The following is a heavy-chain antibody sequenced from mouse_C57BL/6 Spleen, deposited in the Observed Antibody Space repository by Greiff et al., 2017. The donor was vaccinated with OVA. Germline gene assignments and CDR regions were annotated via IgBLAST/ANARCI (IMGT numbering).Heavy chain of an antibody. Sequence: QVQLKQSGAELVKPGASVKISCKASGYAFSSYWMNWVKQRPGKGLEWIGQIYPGDGDTNYNGKFKGKATLTADKSSSTAYMQLSSLTSEDSAVYFCARGNYGSRGYFDYWGQGTTLTVSS. D-gene: IGHD1-1*01. CDR3: ARGNYGSRGYFDY. CDR2: IYPGDGDT. V-gene: IGHV1-80*01. CDR1: GYAFSSYW. J-gene: IGHJ2*01.